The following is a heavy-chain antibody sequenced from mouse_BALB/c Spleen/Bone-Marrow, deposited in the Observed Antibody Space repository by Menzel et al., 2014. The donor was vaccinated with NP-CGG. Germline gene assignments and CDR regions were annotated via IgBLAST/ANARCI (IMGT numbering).Heavy chain of an antibody. J-gene: IGHJ4*01. D-gene: IGHD1-2*01. Sequence: VKLMESGPGLVAPSQSLSITCTVSGFSLTNNGVSWVRQPPGKGLEWLGVIWGDGSTNYHSALISRLSISKDTTKSQVFLKLNILQTDDTAAYYCAKWDYYDYNYAMDYWGQGTSVTVSS. CDR1: GFSLTNNG. V-gene: IGHV2-3*01. CDR3: AKWDYYDYNYAMDY. CDR2: IWGDGST.